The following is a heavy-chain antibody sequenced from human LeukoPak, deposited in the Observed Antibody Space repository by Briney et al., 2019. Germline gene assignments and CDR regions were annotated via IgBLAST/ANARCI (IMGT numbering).Heavy chain of an antibody. Sequence: GGSLRLSCAASGFTFSSYSMNWVRQAPGKGLEWVSSISSSSSYIYYADSVKGRFTISRDNAKNSLYLQMNSLRAEDTAVYYCARVRSGSYYVPEYFQHWGQGTLVTISS. D-gene: IGHD1-26*01. CDR3: ARVRSGSYYVPEYFQH. CDR1: GFTFSSYS. CDR2: ISSSSSYI. V-gene: IGHV3-21*01. J-gene: IGHJ1*01.